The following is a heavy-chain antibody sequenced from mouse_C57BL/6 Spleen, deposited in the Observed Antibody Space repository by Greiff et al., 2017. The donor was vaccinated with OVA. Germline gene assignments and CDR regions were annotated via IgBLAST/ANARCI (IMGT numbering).Heavy chain of an antibody. Sequence: EVQLVESGGGLVKPGGSLKLSCAASGFTFSSYAMSWVRQTPEKRLEWVATISDGGSYTYYPDNVKGRFTISRDNAKNNLYLQMSHLKSEDTAMYYCARGYYSNYRYFDVWGTGTTVTVSS. CDR3: ARGYYSNYRYFDV. J-gene: IGHJ1*03. D-gene: IGHD2-5*01. CDR1: GFTFSSYA. CDR2: ISDGGSYT. V-gene: IGHV5-4*01.